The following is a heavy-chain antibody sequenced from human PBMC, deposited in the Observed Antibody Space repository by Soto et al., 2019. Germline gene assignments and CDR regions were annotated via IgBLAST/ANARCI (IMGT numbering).Heavy chain of an antibody. CDR3: TTPDYDILTGYPPLYGMDV. V-gene: IGHV3-15*01. CDR2: IKSKTDGGTT. J-gene: IGHJ6*02. CDR1: GFTFSNAW. Sequence: GGSLRLSCAASGFTFSNAWMSWVRQAPGKGLEWVGRIKSKTDGGTTDYAAPVKGRFTISRDDSKNTLYLQMNSLKTEDTAVYYCTTPDYDILTGYPPLYGMDVWGQGTTVTVS. D-gene: IGHD3-9*01.